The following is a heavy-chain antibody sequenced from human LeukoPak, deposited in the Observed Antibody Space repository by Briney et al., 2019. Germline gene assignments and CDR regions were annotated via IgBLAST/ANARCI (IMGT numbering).Heavy chain of an antibody. Sequence: GGSLRLSCSASAFTFRGYEMNWVRQAPGKGLEWLSYISANRNTIYYADSVKGRFTISRDNAKNSLYLQMNSLRAEDTAVYYCARSDYWGRGTLVTVSS. CDR2: ISANRNTI. CDR3: ARSDY. J-gene: IGHJ4*02. V-gene: IGHV3-48*03. CDR1: AFTFRGYE.